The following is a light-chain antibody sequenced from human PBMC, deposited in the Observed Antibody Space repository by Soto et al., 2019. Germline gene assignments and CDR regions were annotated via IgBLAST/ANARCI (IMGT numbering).Light chain of an antibody. V-gene: IGKV3-15*01. CDR1: QSVSSN. J-gene: IGKJ5*01. CDR3: QQYNNWPIT. Sequence: MTQSPSTLSASVGDRVTITCRASQSVSSNLAWYQQKFGQAPRLLIYGASTRATGIPARFSGSGSGTEFTLTISSLQSEDFAVYYCQQYNNWPITFGQGTRLEIK. CDR2: GAS.